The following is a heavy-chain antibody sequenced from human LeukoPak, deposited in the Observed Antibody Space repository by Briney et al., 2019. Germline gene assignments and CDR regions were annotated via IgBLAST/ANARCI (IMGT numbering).Heavy chain of an antibody. D-gene: IGHD3-10*01. Sequence: AAGSLRLSCAASGFTFSTYAMSWVRQAPGKGLEWVSAISGSGISTYYADSVKGRFTISRDNSKNKLYLQMSSLRAEDTALYYCAKNMDRITMVRGVTASPNWFDPWGQGTLVTVSS. J-gene: IGHJ5*02. CDR3: AKNMDRITMVRGVTASPNWFDP. CDR1: GFTFSTYA. CDR2: ISGSGIST. V-gene: IGHV3-23*01.